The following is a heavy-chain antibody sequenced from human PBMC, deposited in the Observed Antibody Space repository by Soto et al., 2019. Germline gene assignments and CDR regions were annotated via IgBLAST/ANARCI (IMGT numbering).Heavy chain of an antibody. CDR1: GFTFSSYA. D-gene: IGHD3-10*01. J-gene: IGHJ5*02. CDR2: ISGSGGST. V-gene: IGHV3-23*01. Sequence: EVQLLESGGGVVQPGGSLRLSCAASGFTFSSYAMSWVRQAPGKWLEWVSAISGSGGSTYYADSVKGRFTISRDNSKNTLYLQMKSLRAEDTAVYYCAKDQVRGVPKWFDPWGQGTLVTVSS. CDR3: AKDQVRGVPKWFDP.